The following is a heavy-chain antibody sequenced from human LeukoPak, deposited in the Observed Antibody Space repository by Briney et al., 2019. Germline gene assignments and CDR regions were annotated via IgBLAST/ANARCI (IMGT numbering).Heavy chain of an antibody. CDR1: GGSISSSSYY. Sequence: SETLSLTCTVSGGSISSSSYYWGWIRQPPGKGLEWIGTVYYSGNTYYNPSLKSRVTISVDTSKNQFSLKLSSVTAADTAVYYCASAVTYYYDSSGSDAFDIWGQGTMVTVSS. D-gene: IGHD3-22*01. CDR2: VYYSGNT. J-gene: IGHJ3*02. CDR3: ASAVTYYYDSSGSDAFDI. V-gene: IGHV4-39*07.